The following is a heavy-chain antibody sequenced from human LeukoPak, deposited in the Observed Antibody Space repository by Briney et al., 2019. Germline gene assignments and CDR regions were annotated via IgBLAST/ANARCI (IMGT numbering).Heavy chain of an antibody. CDR3: ACSRWYYYDSSGYPDQTDY. J-gene: IGHJ4*02. D-gene: IGHD3-22*01. Sequence: PSETLSLTCTVSGGSISSYYWSWIRQPARKGLEWIGRIYTSGSTNYNPSLKSRVTMSVDTSKNQFSLKLSSVTAADTAVYYCACSRWYYYDSSGYPDQTDYWGQGTLVTVSS. CDR2: IYTSGST. CDR1: GGSISSYY. V-gene: IGHV4-4*07.